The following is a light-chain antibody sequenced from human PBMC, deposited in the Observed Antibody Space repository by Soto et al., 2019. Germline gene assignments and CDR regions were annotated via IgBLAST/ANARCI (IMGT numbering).Light chain of an antibody. CDR2: GAS. CDR3: QQYDEWPPSYT. V-gene: IGKV3-15*01. Sequence: EIVMTQSPAPLSVSPGERATLSCRASQSVSSNLAWYQQKPGQAPRLLIYGASTRATGIPARISDSRSRTEFTLTISSLQSEDFAIYYCQQYDEWPPSYTFGQGTKLEI. CDR1: QSVSSN. J-gene: IGKJ2*01.